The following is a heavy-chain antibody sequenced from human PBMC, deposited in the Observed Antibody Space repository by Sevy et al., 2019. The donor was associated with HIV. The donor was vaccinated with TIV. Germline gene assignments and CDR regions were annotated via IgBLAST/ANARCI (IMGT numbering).Heavy chain of an antibody. CDR3: ATTKHYTVNSRDPFAY. J-gene: IGHJ4*02. CDR2: FDPEDDER. Sequence: ASVKVSCKVSGNTLTQLSMHWVRQVPGKGLEWMGSFDPEDDERIYAQKFQVRVTMTEDTSTDTAYMELSSLKSEDTAVYYCATTKHYTVNSRDPFAYWGQGTLVADSS. CDR1: GNTLTQLS. D-gene: IGHD3-3*02. V-gene: IGHV1-24*01.